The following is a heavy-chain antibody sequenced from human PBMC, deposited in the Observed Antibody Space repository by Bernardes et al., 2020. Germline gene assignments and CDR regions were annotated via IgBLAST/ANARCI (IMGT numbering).Heavy chain of an antibody. D-gene: IGHD3-22*01. J-gene: IGHJ3*02. CDR1: GYTFTSYG. CDR2: ISAHNGNT. Sequence: ASVKVSCMASGYTFTSYGISWVRQAPGQGREWMGGISAHNGNTNYAQKLQGRVTMTPDTSTSTAYMELRSLRSHDTAVYYCARDYYCSSGYYLRAFDIWGQGTMVTVSS. V-gene: IGHV1-18*01. CDR3: ARDYYCSSGYYLRAFDI.